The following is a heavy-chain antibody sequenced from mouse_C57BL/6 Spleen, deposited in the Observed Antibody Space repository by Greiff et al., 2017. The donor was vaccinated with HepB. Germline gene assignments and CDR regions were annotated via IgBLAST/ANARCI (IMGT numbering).Heavy chain of an antibody. V-gene: IGHV5-12*01. D-gene: IGHD2-1*01. Sequence: DVMLVESGGGLVQPGGSLKLSCAASGFTFSDYYMYWVRQTPEKRLEWVAYISNGGGSTYYPDTVKGRFTISRDNAKNTLYLQMSRLKSEDTAMYYCARQEGYYLYFDVWGTGTTVTVSS. CDR3: ARQEGYYLYFDV. CDR1: GFTFSDYY. J-gene: IGHJ1*03. CDR2: ISNGGGST.